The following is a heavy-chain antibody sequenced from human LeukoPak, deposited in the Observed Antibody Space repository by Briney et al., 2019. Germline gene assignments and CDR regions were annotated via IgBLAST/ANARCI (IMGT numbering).Heavy chain of an antibody. J-gene: IGHJ3*02. CDR3: ASPGIAAAGTHPDAFDI. D-gene: IGHD6-13*01. V-gene: IGHV3-21*01. Sequence: GGSLRLSCAASGFTFSSYWMSWVRQAPGKGLEWVSSISSSSSYIYYADSVKGRFTISRDNAKNSLYLQMNSLRAEDTAVYYCASPGIAAAGTHPDAFDIWGQGTMVTVSS. CDR2: ISSSSSYI. CDR1: GFTFSSYW.